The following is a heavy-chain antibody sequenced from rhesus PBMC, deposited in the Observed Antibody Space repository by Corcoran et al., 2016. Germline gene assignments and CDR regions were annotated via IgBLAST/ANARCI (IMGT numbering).Heavy chain of an antibody. V-gene: IGHV1-111*02. CDR3: ATAVNEYSNRPYGLDS. J-gene: IGHJ6*01. CDR1: GYTLTDYY. Sequence: EVQLVQSGAEVKKPGASVKISCKASGYTLTDYYLHWVRQAPGKGLEWMGRVDPEDGEAKPDQKFQDRVTITADTSTDTAYMELSSLRSEDTAVYYCATAVNEYSNRPYGLDSWGQGVVVTVSS. D-gene: IGHD4-23*01. CDR2: VDPEDGEA.